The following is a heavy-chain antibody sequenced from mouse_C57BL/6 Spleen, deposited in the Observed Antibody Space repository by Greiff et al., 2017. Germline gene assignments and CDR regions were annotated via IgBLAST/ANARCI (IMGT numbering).Heavy chain of an antibody. J-gene: IGHJ2*01. CDR1: GFTFSDYG. Sequence: EVMLVESGGGLVKPGGSLKLSCAASGFTFSDYGMHWVRQAPEKGLEWVAYISSGSSTIYYADTVKGRFTISRDNAKNTLFLQMTSLRSEDTAMYYCARQLGVAYFDYWGQGTTRTVSS. V-gene: IGHV5-17*01. D-gene: IGHD4-1*02. CDR3: ARQLGVAYFDY. CDR2: ISSGSSTI.